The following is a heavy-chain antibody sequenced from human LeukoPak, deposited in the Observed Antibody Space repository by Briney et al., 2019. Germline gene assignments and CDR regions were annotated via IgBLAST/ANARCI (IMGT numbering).Heavy chain of an antibody. D-gene: IGHD3-22*01. Sequence: GESLKISCKGSGCSFTSYWIGWVRQMPGKGLVWMGIIYPGDSDTRYSPSFQGQVTISADKSISTAYLQWSSLKASDTAMYYCARFASYYYDSSGYLAYWGQGTLVTVSS. CDR3: ARFASYYYDSSGYLAY. CDR2: IYPGDSDT. CDR1: GCSFTSYW. J-gene: IGHJ4*02. V-gene: IGHV5-51*01.